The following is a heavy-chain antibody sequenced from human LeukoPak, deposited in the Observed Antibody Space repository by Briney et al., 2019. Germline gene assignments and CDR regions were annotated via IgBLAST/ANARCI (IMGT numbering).Heavy chain of an antibody. D-gene: IGHD3-22*01. CDR2: VNTNTGNP. CDR1: GYTFTSYA. J-gene: IGHJ4*02. CDR3: ARDVADSSGYYYAFGDY. Sequence: ASVKVSCKASGYTFTSYAMNWVRQAPGQGLEWMGWVNTNTGNPTYAQGFTGRFVFSLDTSVSTAYLQISSLKAEDTAVYYCARDVADSSGYYYAFGDYWGQGTLVTVSS. V-gene: IGHV7-4-1*02.